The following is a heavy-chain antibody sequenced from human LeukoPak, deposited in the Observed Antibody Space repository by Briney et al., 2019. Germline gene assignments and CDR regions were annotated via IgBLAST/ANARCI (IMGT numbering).Heavy chain of an antibody. CDR2: ISWNSGSI. CDR3: AKSRYYDSSGYYYAFDY. D-gene: IGHD3-22*01. CDR1: GFTFDDYA. V-gene: IGHV3-9*01. Sequence: HPGGSLRLSCAASGFTFDDYAMHWVRQAPGKGLEWVSGISWNSGSIGYADSVKGRFTISRDNAKNSLYLQMNSLRAEDTALYYCAKSRYYDSSGYYYAFDYWGQGTLVTVSS. J-gene: IGHJ4*02.